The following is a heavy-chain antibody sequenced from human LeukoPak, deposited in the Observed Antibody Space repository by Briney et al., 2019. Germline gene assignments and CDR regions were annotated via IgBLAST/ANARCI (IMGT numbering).Heavy chain of an antibody. CDR1: GFTFSSYG. J-gene: IGHJ4*02. V-gene: IGHV3-30*18. D-gene: IGHD6-13*01. Sequence: PGRSLRLSCAASGFTFSSYGMHWVRQAPGKGLEWVAVISYDGSNKYYADSVKGRFTISRDNSKNTLYLQMNSLRAEDTAVYYCAKVSPGYSSSRYEALDYWGQGTLVTVSS. CDR2: ISYDGSNK. CDR3: AKVSPGYSSSRYEALDY.